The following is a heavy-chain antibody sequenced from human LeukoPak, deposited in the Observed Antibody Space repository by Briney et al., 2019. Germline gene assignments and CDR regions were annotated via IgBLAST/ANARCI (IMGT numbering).Heavy chain of an antibody. CDR2: IKTDGSQI. D-gene: IGHD3-22*01. Sequence: GGSLRLSCVASGFTFSSYWMTWVRQAPGKGLEWVANIKTDGSQIYYVDSVKGRFTISRDNAKNSLYLQMNSLRAEDTAVYYCARFYDSTGYYSAETGYFDYWGQGTLVTVSS. J-gene: IGHJ4*02. CDR1: GFTFSSYW. V-gene: IGHV3-7*01. CDR3: ARFYDSTGYYSAETGYFDY.